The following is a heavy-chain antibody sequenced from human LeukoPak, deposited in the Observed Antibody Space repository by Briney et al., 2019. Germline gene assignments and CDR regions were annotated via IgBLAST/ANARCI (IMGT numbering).Heavy chain of an antibody. J-gene: IGHJ4*02. Sequence: PGGSLRLSCAASGFTFSISAMTWVRQAPGKGLEWVSAINSGGDDTVHADSVKGRLTISRDNSKNTLYLQMNSLRAEDTAVYYCAKDLGGNADYWGQGTLVTVSS. CDR1: GFTFSISA. CDR3: AKDLGGNADY. V-gene: IGHV3-23*01. D-gene: IGHD1-1*01. CDR2: INSGGDDT.